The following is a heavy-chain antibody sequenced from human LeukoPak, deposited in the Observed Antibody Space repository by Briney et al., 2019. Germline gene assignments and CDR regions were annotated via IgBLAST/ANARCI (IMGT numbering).Heavy chain of an antibody. J-gene: IGHJ6*02. Sequence: SETLSLTCSVSGGSISSSSYYWGWIRQPPGKGLEWIGSIYYSGSTYYNPSLKSRVTISVDTSKNQFSLKLSSVTAADTAVYYCARDWTRVGVRRVIGSGYYGMDVWGQGTTVTVSS. D-gene: IGHD3-10*01. CDR3: ARDWTRVGVRRVIGSGYYGMDV. CDR2: IYYSGST. CDR1: GGSISSSSYY. V-gene: IGHV4-39*07.